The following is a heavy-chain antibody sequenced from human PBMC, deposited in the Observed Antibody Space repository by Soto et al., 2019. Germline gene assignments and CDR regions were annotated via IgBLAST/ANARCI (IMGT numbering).Heavy chain of an antibody. V-gene: IGHV3-15*01. D-gene: IGHD3-22*01. Sequence: PGGSLRLSCAASGFTFRNAWMSWVRQAPGKGLEWVGRVRSKTDGGTTDYAAPVKGRFTISRDDSENTVYLQMNSLKTEDTAVYYCTTAGSGYSYYYYGMDVWGQGPRSPSP. J-gene: IGHJ6*02. CDR1: GFTFRNAW. CDR3: TTAGSGYSYYYYGMDV. CDR2: VRSKTDGGTT.